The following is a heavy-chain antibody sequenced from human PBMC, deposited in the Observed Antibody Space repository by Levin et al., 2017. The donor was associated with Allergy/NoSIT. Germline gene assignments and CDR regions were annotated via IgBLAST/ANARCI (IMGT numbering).Heavy chain of an antibody. CDR1: GFSVSENY. J-gene: IGHJ3*01. CDR2: IYSGVGT. V-gene: IGHV3-53*01. Sequence: GGSLRLSCAASGFSVSENYMSWVRQAPGRGLEWVSVIYSGVGTDYADSVKGRFTISRDNSKNVVYLQMNSLTAHDTTVYFCARGFFGYYDSSGYIGAFDLWGQGTRVTVAS. CDR3: ARGFFGYYDSSGYIGAFDL. D-gene: IGHD3-22*01.